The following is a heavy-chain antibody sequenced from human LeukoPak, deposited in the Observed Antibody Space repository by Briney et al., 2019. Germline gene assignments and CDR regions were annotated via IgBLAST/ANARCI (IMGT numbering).Heavy chain of an antibody. CDR3: AKASWVSSADAVL. CDR2: LRGEGET. CDR1: GFISRDYA. V-gene: IGHV3-23*01. D-gene: IGHD3-16*01. Sequence: PGGSLRLSCVASGFISRDYATSWVRHAPAGGLEWVSSLRGEGETFYTDSVKGRFTLSRDHSRNTVYLQLSNLRVEDTAVYYCAKASWVSSADAVLWGQGTLVTVSP. J-gene: IGHJ4*02.